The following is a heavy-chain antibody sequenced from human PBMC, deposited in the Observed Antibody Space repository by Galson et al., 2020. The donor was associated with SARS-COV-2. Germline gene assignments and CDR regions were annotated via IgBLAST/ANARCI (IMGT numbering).Heavy chain of an antibody. D-gene: IGHD2-15*01. Sequence: GSLRLSCEAPGFGLSYYRLSLVPQAPGRGLGWVANIPHDGNQKYYVDSVKGRFPISRDNPQNSLYLQMNNLRVEDTAVYHCVRVDCSGGSCYPGNDWGQGTLVTVSS. CDR1: GFGLSYYR. V-gene: IGHV3-7*05. J-gene: IGHJ4*02. CDR2: IPHDGNQK. CDR3: VRVDCSGGSCYPGND.